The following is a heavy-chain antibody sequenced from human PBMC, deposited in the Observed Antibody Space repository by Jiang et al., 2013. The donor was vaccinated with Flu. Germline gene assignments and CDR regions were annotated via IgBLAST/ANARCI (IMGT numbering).Heavy chain of an antibody. CDR3: ARRRYASGWYLDY. D-gene: IGHD6-19*01. J-gene: IGHJ4*02. Sequence: WIGWVRQMPGKGLEWMGIIYPGDSDTTYSPSFEGQVTISADKSISTAYLQWSSLKASDTAMYYCARRRYASGWYLDYWGQGTLVTVSS. CDR2: IYPGDSDT. V-gene: IGHV5-51*01. CDR1: W.